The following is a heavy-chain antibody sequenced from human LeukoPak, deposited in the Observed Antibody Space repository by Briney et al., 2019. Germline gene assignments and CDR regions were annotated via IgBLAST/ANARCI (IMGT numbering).Heavy chain of an antibody. J-gene: IGHJ4*02. CDR3: AKNEGISAAGIVDY. CDR1: GFTFSTHD. D-gene: IGHD6-13*01. V-gene: IGHV3-23*01. Sequence: GGSLRLSCTASGFTFSTHDMSWVRQAPGKGREWVSAISGSGGSTFYADSVEGRFTISRDNSKNTLYLQMNSLRAEDTALYYCAKNEGISAAGIVDYWGQGTLVTVSS. CDR2: ISGSGGST.